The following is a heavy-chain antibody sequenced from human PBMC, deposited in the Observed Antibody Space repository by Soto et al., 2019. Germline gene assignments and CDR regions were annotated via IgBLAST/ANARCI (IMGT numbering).Heavy chain of an antibody. Sequence: QVQVVESGGGVVQPGRSLRLSCAASGFTFSTYAMHWVRQAPGKGLEWVAVISYDGSNEYYVDSVKGRFTISRDNSKNTLYLQMNSLREEDTAVYYCARALGYCSGGGCYSSYYWGQGTLVTVSS. CDR2: ISYDGSNE. CDR1: GFTFSTYA. D-gene: IGHD2-15*01. J-gene: IGHJ4*02. V-gene: IGHV3-30-3*01. CDR3: ARALGYCSGGGCYSSYY.